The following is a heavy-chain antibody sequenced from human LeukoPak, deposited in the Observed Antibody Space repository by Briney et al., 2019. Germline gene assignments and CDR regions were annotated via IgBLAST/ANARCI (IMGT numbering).Heavy chain of an antibody. Sequence: GGSLRLSCAASGFTFSSYGMHWVRQAPGKGLEWVAVISYDGSNKYYADSVKGRFTISRDNSKNTLYLQMYSLRAEDTAVYYCAKDRGSLDYWGQGTLVTVSS. CDR1: GFTFSSYG. V-gene: IGHV3-30*18. J-gene: IGHJ4*02. CDR2: ISYDGSNK. D-gene: IGHD3-10*01. CDR3: AKDRGSLDY.